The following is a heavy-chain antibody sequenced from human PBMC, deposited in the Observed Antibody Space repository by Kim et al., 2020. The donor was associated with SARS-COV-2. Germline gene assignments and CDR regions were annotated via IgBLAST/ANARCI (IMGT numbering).Heavy chain of an antibody. D-gene: IGHD5-12*01. CDR1: GFTFSNSP. Sequence: GGSLRLSCAASGFTFSNSPMSWARQAPVKGLEWVSTIDGRGATTYYPGSVKGRFTISRDNSKNTLYLQMNNLRAEDTAVYFCAKSGQLDYWGQGTLVTVSS. CDR3: AKSGQLDY. J-gene: IGHJ4*02. CDR2: IDGRGATT. V-gene: IGHV3-23*01.